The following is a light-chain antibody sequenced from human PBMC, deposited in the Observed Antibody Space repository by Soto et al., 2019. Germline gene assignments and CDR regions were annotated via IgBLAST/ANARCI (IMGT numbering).Light chain of an antibody. J-gene: IGKJ1*01. CDR2: AAS. CDR3: QQSYNTPT. CDR1: QSISPY. Sequence: DIHMTQSPSSLSASVGDRVTITCRASQSISPYLNWYQQKPGKAPKILIYAASSVQSGVPSRFSGSGSGADFTLTINNLQPEDSATYYCQQSYNTPTFGQGTKVEIK. V-gene: IGKV1-39*01.